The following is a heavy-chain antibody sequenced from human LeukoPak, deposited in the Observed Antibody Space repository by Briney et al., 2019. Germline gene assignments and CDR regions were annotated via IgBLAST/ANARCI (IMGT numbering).Heavy chain of an antibody. V-gene: IGHV4-34*01. CDR2: INHSGST. J-gene: IGHJ4*02. D-gene: IGHD3-16*02. CDR1: GRSFSGYY. CDR3: ARRRYYDYVWGSYRPRCYFDY. Sequence: PSETLSLTCAVYGRSFSGYYWSWIRQPPGKGLEWIGEINHSGSTNYNPSLKSRVTISVDTSKNQFSLKLSSVTAADTAVYYCARRRYYDYVWGSYRPRCYFDYWGQGTLVTVSS.